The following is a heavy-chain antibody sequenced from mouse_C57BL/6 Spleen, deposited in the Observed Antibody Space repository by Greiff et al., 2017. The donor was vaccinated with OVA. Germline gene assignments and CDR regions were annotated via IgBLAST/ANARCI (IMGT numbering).Heavy chain of an antibody. J-gene: IGHJ4*01. CDR3: ARIPTEDYAMDY. V-gene: IGHV5-17*01. CDR2: ISSGSSTI. D-gene: IGHD1-1*01. CDR1: GFTFSDYG. Sequence: EVKLVESGGGLVKPGGSLKLSCAASGFTFSDYGMHWVRQAPEKRLEWVAYISSGSSTIYYADTVKGRFTISRDNAKNTLFLQMTSLRSEDTAMYYCARIPTEDYAMDYWGQGTSVTVSS.